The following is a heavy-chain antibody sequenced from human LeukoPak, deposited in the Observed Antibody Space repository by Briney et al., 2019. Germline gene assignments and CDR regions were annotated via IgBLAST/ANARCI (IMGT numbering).Heavy chain of an antibody. CDR3: AKAEGSAGYYYDSTGYYNLDY. D-gene: IGHD3-22*01. J-gene: IGHJ4*02. V-gene: IGHV3-23*01. CDR1: GFTFSSYA. CDR2: ISGSGGRT. Sequence: GGSLRLSCAASGFTFSSYAMSWVRQAPGKGLEWVSGISGSGGRTNYADYVKGRFTISRDNSKNTLYLQMNSLRAEDTAVYYCAKAEGSAGYYYDSTGYYNLDYWGQGTLVTVSS.